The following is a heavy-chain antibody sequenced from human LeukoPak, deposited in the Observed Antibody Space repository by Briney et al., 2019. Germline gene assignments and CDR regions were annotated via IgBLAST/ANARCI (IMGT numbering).Heavy chain of an antibody. V-gene: IGHV3-23*01. J-gene: IGHJ1*01. CDR3: ARDLDDYNDFPPIFQY. D-gene: IGHD5-24*01. CDR2: ISGGGTPT. Sequence: PGGSLRLSCVISGFTFSDYAMSWVRQAPGKGLEWVSAISGGGTPTFYADSVKGRFITSRDNSENTLYLQMNSLRVEDTAVYYCARDLDDYNDFPPIFQYWGQGTQVIVSS. CDR1: GFTFSDYA.